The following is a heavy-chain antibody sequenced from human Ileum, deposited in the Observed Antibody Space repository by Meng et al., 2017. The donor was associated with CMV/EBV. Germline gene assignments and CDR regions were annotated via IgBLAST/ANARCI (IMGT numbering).Heavy chain of an antibody. CDR3: ASGFGYGDYQLDH. CDR1: GLTFSNYW. V-gene: IGHV3-74*01. CDR2: INGDGRMV. J-gene: IGHJ4*02. D-gene: IGHD4-17*01. Sequence: GGSLRLSCAASGLTFSNYWMHWVRQAPREGLVWVSRINGDGRMVAYADSVKGRFTISRDNAKNTLYMEMNGLNAEDTAMYYCASGFGYGDYQLDHWGQGTLVTVSS.